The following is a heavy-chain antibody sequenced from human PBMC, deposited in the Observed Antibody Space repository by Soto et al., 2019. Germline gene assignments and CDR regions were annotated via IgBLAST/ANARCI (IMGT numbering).Heavy chain of an antibody. CDR1: GITFSGSA. Sequence: GGSLRLSCAASGITFSGSAMHWVRQASGKGLEWVGRIRSKANSYATAYAASVKGRFTISRDDSKNTAYLQMNSLKTEDTAVYYCTRPYYYDSSGYPYYYYYYGMDVWGQGTTVTVS. D-gene: IGHD3-22*01. J-gene: IGHJ6*02. V-gene: IGHV3-73*01. CDR2: IRSKANSYAT. CDR3: TRPYYYDSSGYPYYYYYYGMDV.